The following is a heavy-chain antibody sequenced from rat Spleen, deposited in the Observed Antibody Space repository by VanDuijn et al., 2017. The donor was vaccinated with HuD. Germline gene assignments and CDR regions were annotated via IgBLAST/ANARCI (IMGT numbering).Heavy chain of an antibody. CDR3: ARHGYNSYFDY. Sequence: EVQLVESDGGLVQPGRSLKVSCVASGFTFSDYGVAWVRQAPTKGLEWVAYISYDGGSTFYRDPVKGRFTISKDNAKSTLYLQMDSLRSEDTATYYCARHGYNSYFDYWGQGVMVTVSS. J-gene: IGHJ2*01. V-gene: IGHV5-29*01. D-gene: IGHD1-9*01. CDR2: ISYDGGST. CDR1: GFTFSDYG.